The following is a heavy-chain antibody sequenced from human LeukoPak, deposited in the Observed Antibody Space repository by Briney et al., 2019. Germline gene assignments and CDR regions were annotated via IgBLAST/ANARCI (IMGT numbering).Heavy chain of an antibody. V-gene: IGHV3-33*01. CDR3: ARGPQVAYYGMEV. J-gene: IGHJ6*04. CDR1: GFTFSSYG. D-gene: IGHD5-12*01. Sequence: PGGSLRLSCAASGFTFSSYGMHWVRQAPGKGLEWVAVIWYDGSNKYYADSVKGRFTISRDNSKNTLYLQMNSLRAEDTAVYYCARGPQVAYYGMEVWGKGTTVIVSS. CDR2: IWYDGSNK.